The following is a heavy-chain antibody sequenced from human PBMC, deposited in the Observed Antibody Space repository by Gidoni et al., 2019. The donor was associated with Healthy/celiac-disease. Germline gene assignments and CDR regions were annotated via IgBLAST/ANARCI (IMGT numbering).Heavy chain of an antibody. D-gene: IGHD1-26*01. V-gene: IGHV4-39*01. CDR2: IYYSVST. Sequence: QLQLQESGPGLVKPSETLSLTCTVPVGSISSSSYYWGWIRQPPGKGLEWMGSIYYSVSTYYNPSLKSRVTISVDTSKNQFSLKLSSVTDADTAVYYCARRPIVGELTAFDIWGQGTMVTVSS. CDR1: VGSISSSSYY. J-gene: IGHJ3*02. CDR3: ARRPIVGELTAFDI.